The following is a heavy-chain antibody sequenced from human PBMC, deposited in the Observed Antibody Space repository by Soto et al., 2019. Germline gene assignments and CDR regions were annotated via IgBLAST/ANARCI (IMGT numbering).Heavy chain of an antibody. CDR2: IDPSDSYT. V-gene: IGHV5-10-1*01. CDR1: GYSFTSYW. CDR3: ARRAIYCSGGSCHNYYYYGMDV. D-gene: IGHD2-15*01. Sequence: PGESLKISCKGSGYSFTSYWISWVRQMPGKGLEWMGRIDPSDSYTNYSPSFQGHVTISADKSISTAYLQWSSPKASDTAMYYCARRAIYCSGGSCHNYYYYGMDVWGQGTTVTVSS. J-gene: IGHJ6*02.